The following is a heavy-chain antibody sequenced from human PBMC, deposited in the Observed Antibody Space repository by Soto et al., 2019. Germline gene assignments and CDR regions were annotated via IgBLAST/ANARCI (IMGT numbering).Heavy chain of an antibody. J-gene: IGHJ4*02. CDR3: ARGPLVLRYFDCLDY. CDR1: GGSISSGDYS. V-gene: IGHV4-30-2*01. CDR2: IYYGGST. D-gene: IGHD3-9*01. Sequence: PSETLSLTCAVSGGSISSGDYSWNWIRQPPGKGLEWIGYIYYGGSTYYNPSLQSRVTMSVDRSRNQFSLKLNSVTAADTAVYYCARGPLVLRYFDCLDYWGQGTLVTVSS.